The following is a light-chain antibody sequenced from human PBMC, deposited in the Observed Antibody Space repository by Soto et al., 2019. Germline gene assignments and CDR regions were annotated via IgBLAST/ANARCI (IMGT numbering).Light chain of an antibody. J-gene: IGKJ4*01. V-gene: IGKV3-11*01. Sequence: EIVLTQSPVILSLSPGERATLSCRASQSVNNYLAWYQQKPGQSPRLLIYDASNRATGIPARFSGSGSGTDFTLTISSLEPEDFAVYYCQQRSNWPLTFGGGTKVEIK. CDR1: QSVNNY. CDR3: QQRSNWPLT. CDR2: DAS.